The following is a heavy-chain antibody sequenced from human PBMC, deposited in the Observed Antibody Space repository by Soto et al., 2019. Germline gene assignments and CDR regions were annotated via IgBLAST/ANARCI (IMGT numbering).Heavy chain of an antibody. CDR1: GGTFSSYA. J-gene: IGHJ4*02. CDR3: ARGGGHGDYGEFDY. D-gene: IGHD4-17*01. CDR2: IIPIFGTA. Sequence: QVQLVQPGAEVKKPGSSVKVSCKASGGTFSSYAISWVRQAPGQGLEWMGGIIPIFGTANYAQKFRCRVTITAAESTSTAYMELSSLRSEDTAVYYCARGGGHGDYGEFDYWGQGTLVTVSS. V-gene: IGHV1-69*12.